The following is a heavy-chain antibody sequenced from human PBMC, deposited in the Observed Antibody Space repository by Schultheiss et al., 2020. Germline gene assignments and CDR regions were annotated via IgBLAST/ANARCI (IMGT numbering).Heavy chain of an antibody. CDR2: IWYDGSNK. D-gene: IGHD2-2*01. CDR3: ARGPGSTGWIYGMDV. J-gene: IGHJ6*02. Sequence: GGSLRLSCAASGFTFSNYGMHWVRQAPGKGLEWVAVIWYDGSNKYYADSVKGRFTISRDNSKNTLYLQMNSLRAADTAFYFCARGPGSTGWIYGMDVWGQGTTVTVSS. V-gene: IGHV3-33*01. CDR1: GFTFSNYG.